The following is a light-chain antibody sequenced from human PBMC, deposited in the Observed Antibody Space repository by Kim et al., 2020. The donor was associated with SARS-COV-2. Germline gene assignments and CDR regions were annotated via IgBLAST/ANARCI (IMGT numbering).Light chain of an antibody. CDR3: QQYGSSPLYS. V-gene: IGKV3-20*01. CDR2: GAS. J-gene: IGKJ2*03. CDR1: QSVSSY. Sequence: LSPWERATLSCRTSQSVSSYLAWYQQKPGQAPRLLIYGASSRATGIPDRFSGSGSGTDFTLTISRLEPEDFAVYYCQQYGSSPLYSFGQGTKLE.